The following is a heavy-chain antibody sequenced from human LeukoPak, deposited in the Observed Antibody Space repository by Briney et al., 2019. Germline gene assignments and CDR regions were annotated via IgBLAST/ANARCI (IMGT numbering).Heavy chain of an antibody. V-gene: IGHV4-34*01. CDR3: ARTDYYDSSGYYWFDP. J-gene: IGHJ5*02. CDR2: INHSGST. Sequence: SETLSLTCAVYGGSFSGYYWSWIRQPPGKELEWIAEINHSGSTNYNPSLKSRVTISVDTSKNQFSLKLSSVTAADTAVYYCARTDYYDSSGYYWFDPWGQGTLVTVSS. D-gene: IGHD3-22*01. CDR1: GGSFSGYY.